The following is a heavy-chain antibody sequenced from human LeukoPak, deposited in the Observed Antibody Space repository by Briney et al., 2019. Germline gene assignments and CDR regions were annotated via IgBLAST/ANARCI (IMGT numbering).Heavy chain of an antibody. D-gene: IGHD5-18*01. CDR2: IRSKAYGGTT. Sequence: PGGSLRLSCTSSGFTFGDHAMSWVRQAPGKGLEWVGFIRSKAYGGTTEYAASVKGRFTISRDDSRSIAYLQMNSLKTEDTAVYYCTRGPIQLWIHNGTDVWGQGTTVTVSS. CDR1: GFTFGDHA. V-gene: IGHV3-49*04. J-gene: IGHJ6*02. CDR3: TRGPIQLWIHNGTDV.